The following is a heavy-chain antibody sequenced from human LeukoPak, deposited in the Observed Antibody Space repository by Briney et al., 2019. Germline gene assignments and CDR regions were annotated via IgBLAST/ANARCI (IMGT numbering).Heavy chain of an antibody. CDR1: GFTFSNSC. D-gene: IGHD2-15*01. Sequence: GGSLRLSCAASGFTFSNSCMSWVRQAPGKGLEWVGCIKSKTDGGTTDYAAPVKGRFTISRDDSKNTLYLQMNSLKTEDTAVYYCTTETPRNGPIGYWGQGTLVTVSS. V-gene: IGHV3-15*01. CDR2: IKSKTDGGTT. J-gene: IGHJ4*02. CDR3: TTETPRNGPIGY.